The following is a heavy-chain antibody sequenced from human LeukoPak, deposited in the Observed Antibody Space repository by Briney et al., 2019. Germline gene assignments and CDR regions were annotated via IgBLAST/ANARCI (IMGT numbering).Heavy chain of an antibody. CDR1: GFTFSSYA. CDR3: ATDSSLSPDS. J-gene: IGHJ5*01. CDR2: ISSNGGST. Sequence: AGGSLRLSCSASGFTFSSYAMHWVRQAPGKGLEYVSGISSNGGSTYYADSVEGRFTISRDNSKNTLYLQMDSLRAEDTAVYYCATDSSLSPDSWGQGTLVTVSS. V-gene: IGHV3-64*04. D-gene: IGHD2-2*01.